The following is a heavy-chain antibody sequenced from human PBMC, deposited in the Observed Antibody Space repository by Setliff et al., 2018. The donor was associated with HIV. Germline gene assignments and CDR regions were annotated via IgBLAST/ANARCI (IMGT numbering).Heavy chain of an antibody. Sequence: PSETLSLTCAVYGGSFSGYYWSWIRQPPGKGLEWIGEINHSGSTNYNPSLKSRVTISVDTSKNQFSLKLSSVTAADTAVYYCARHKDPPGSRWIFYYYYMDLWGGGTTVTVSS. J-gene: IGHJ6*03. V-gene: IGHV4-34*01. CDR3: ARHKDPPGSRWIFYYYYMDL. CDR1: GGSFSGYY. CDR2: INHSGST. D-gene: IGHD6-13*01.